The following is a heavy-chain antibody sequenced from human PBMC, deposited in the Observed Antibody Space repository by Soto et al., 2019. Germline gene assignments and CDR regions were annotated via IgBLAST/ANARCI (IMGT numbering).Heavy chain of an antibody. D-gene: IGHD3-16*01. Sequence: KTSETLSLTCTVYGGSVTSHYWSWIRQPPGKGLEWIGFIHYSGGTKYNPSLKRRVTISIDTSKKQISLNLTSVTDADTAVYYCASVTFGGVVLAHWGQGTLVTVS. CDR2: IHYSGGT. CDR1: GGSVTSHY. J-gene: IGHJ4*02. CDR3: ASVTFGGVVLAH. V-gene: IGHV4-59*02.